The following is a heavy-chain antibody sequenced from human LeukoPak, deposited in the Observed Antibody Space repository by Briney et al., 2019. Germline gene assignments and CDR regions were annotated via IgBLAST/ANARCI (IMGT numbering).Heavy chain of an antibody. Sequence: PSETLSLTCADSGASISSTNWWNWVRQTPERGLEWVGEIHHKWGTNYNPSLLRRLTISLDRSKNQVSLRPTSVAAADTALYYCARVQEGCSRASCYLEPWGQGTLVTVSS. J-gene: IGHJ5*02. CDR1: GASISSTNW. V-gene: IGHV4-4*02. CDR2: IHHKWGT. D-gene: IGHD2-2*01. CDR3: ARVQEGCSRASCYLEP.